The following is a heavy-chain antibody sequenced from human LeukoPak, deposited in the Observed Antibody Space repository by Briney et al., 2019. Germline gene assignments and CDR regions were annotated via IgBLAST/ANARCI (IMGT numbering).Heavy chain of an antibody. CDR3: ARVGADPYYYYYYMDV. CDR1: GGSISSYY. J-gene: IGHJ6*03. V-gene: IGHV4-4*07. CDR2: IYTSGST. D-gene: IGHD3-16*01. Sequence: SETLSLTCTVSGGSISSYYWSWIRQPAGKGLEWIGRIYTSGSTNYNPSLKSRVTISVDTSKNQFSLKLSSVTAADTAVYYCARVGADPYYYYYYMDVWGKGTTVTVSS.